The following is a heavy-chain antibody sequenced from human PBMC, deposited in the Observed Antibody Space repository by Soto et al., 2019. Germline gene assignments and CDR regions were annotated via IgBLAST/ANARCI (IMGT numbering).Heavy chain of an antibody. Sequence: EASVKVSCKASGYTFTTYYMHWVRQAPGQGLEWMGILNPSGGSTSYAQKFQGRVTMTRDTSTSTVYMELSSLRSEDTAVYYCARNSATYYDFWSGYYSVPTGANDAFDIWGQGTMVTVSS. CDR3: ARNSATYYDFWSGYYSVPTGANDAFDI. D-gene: IGHD3-3*01. CDR1: GYTFTTYY. CDR2: LNPSGGST. V-gene: IGHV1-46*03. J-gene: IGHJ3*02.